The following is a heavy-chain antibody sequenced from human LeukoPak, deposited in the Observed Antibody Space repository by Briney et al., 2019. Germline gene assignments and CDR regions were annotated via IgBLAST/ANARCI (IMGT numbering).Heavy chain of an antibody. D-gene: IGHD2-2*01. Sequence: GGSLRLSCAASGFTFSSYAMRWVRQAPGKGLEWVSAISGSGGSTYYADSVKGRFTISRDNAKNSLYLQMNSLRAEDTAVYYCAIGHRAVPYWGQGTLVTVSS. CDR1: GFTFSSYA. CDR2: ISGSGGST. CDR3: AIGHRAVPY. J-gene: IGHJ4*02. V-gene: IGHV3-23*01.